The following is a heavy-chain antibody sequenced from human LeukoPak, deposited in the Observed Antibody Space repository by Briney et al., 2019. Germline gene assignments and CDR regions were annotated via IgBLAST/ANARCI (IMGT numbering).Heavy chain of an antibody. CDR1: GDSFSSHY. Sequence: SETLSLTCAVSGDSFSSHYWTWIRQSPGTGLEWIGYISHIGRTNYNPSLKSRVTISIDTSENQFSLKLRSVTAADTAVYYCARDLVTVTKGFDIWGQGTMVSVSS. V-gene: IGHV4-59*11. CDR3: ARDLVTVTKGFDI. D-gene: IGHD4-17*01. CDR2: ISHIGRT. J-gene: IGHJ3*02.